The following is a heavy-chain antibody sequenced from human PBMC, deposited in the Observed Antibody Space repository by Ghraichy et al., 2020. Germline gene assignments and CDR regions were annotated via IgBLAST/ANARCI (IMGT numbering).Heavy chain of an antibody. CDR1: GFTVSSNY. V-gene: IGHV3-53*01. D-gene: IGHD3-22*01. Sequence: LSLTCAASGFTVSSNYMNWVRQAPGKGLEWVSVLYSGGTAKYADSVKGRFTISRDNSKNTLYLQMNSLRPEDTAVYYCARDPNYYDTIDIWGQGTMVTVSS. CDR2: LYSGGTA. J-gene: IGHJ3*02. CDR3: ARDPNYYDTIDI.